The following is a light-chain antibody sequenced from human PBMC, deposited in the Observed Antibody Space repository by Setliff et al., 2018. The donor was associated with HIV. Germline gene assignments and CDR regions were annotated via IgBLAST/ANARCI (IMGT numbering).Light chain of an antibody. J-gene: IGLJ1*01. V-gene: IGLV2-14*01. CDR1: SSDVGNYNY. CDR3: SSYTGRSTFV. Sequence: LTQPASVSGSPGQSITISCTGISSDVGNYNYVSWYQEHPGKAPKLMIYDVSKRPSGVSNRFSGSKSGNPASLTISGLQAEDEADYHCSSYTGRSTFVFGTGTKVTVL. CDR2: DVS.